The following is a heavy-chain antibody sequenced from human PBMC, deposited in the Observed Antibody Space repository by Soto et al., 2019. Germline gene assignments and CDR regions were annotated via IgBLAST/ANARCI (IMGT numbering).Heavy chain of an antibody. Sequence: SETLSLTCTVSCGSVSSGSYYWSWIRQPPGKGLEWIGYIYYSGSTNYNPSLKSRVTISVDTSKNQFSLKLSSVTAADTAVYYCARDARPTIFGVGPYYYYGMDVWGQGTTVTVSS. D-gene: IGHD3-3*01. CDR2: IYYSGST. CDR3: ARDARPTIFGVGPYYYYGMDV. CDR1: CGSVSSGSYY. V-gene: IGHV4-61*01. J-gene: IGHJ6*02.